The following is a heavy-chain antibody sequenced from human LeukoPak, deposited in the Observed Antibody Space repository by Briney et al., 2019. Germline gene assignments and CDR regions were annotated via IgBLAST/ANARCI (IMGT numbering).Heavy chain of an antibody. CDR1: GYTFTSYY. V-gene: IGHV1-46*01. CDR2: INPSGGST. CDR3: ARDGGPLERGGGYFDY. D-gene: IGHD1-1*01. J-gene: IGHJ4*02. Sequence: GASVKVSCKASGYTFTSYYMHWVRQAPGQGLEWMGIINPSGGSTSYAQKFQGRVTMTRDTSTSTVYMELSSLRSEDTAVYYCARDGGPLERGGGYFDYWGQGTLVTVSS.